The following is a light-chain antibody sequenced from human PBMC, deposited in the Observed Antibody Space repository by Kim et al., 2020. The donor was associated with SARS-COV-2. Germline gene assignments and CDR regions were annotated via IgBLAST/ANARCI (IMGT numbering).Light chain of an antibody. CDR1: QSIGTW. Sequence: DIQMTQSPSSVSASVGDTVTITCRASQSIGTWLAWYQQKPGRAPNLLIYYASTLRRGVPPRFSGGKSGTTFTLTITSLQPEDFATYICQQDYSLPFTFGKGTKLEIK. CDR3: QQDYSLPFT. V-gene: IGKV1-12*01. J-gene: IGKJ2*01. CDR2: YAS.